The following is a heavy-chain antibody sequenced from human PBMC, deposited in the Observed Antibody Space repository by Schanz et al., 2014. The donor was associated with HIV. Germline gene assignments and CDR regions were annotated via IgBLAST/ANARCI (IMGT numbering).Heavy chain of an antibody. V-gene: IGHV3-30*18. CDR1: GFTFSSYG. CDR3: AKAEDYGDYVVAFDI. J-gene: IGHJ3*02. Sequence: QVQLVESGGGVVQPGRSLRLSCAASGFTFSSYGMHWVRQAPGKGLEGGAVISYDGSNKYYADSVKGRFTISRDNSKNTLYLKMNSLRAEDTAVYYCAKAEDYGDYVVAFDIWGQGTMVTVSS. D-gene: IGHD4-17*01. CDR2: ISYDGSNK.